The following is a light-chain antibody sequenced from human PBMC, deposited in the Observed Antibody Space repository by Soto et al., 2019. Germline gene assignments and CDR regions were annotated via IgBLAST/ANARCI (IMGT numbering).Light chain of an antibody. Sequence: EIVLTQSPGTLSLSPGERTTLSCRASQSVSSSYLAWYQQKPGQAPRLLIYAASSRATGIPDRFSGSVSGTDFSLTISRLEPEDFAVYYCQQYVSSRWTFGQGTKVEIK. CDR3: QQYVSSRWT. CDR1: QSVSSSY. J-gene: IGKJ1*01. V-gene: IGKV3-20*01. CDR2: AAS.